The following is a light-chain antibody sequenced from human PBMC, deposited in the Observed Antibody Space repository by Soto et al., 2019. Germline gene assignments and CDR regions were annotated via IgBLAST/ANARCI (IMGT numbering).Light chain of an antibody. V-gene: IGLV1-40*01. CDR2: GNS. J-gene: IGLJ2*01. Sequence: QSVLTQPPSVSGAPGQRVTISCTGSSSNIGAGYDVHWYQQLPGTAPKLLIYGNSNRPSGVPDRFSGSKSGTSASLAITGLQAEDEADYDCQSYDSSLSGSVVFGGGTKPPS. CDR1: SSNIGAGYD. CDR3: QSYDSSLSGSVV.